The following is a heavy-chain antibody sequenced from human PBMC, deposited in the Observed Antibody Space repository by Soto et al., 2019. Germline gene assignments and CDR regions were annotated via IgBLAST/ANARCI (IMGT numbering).Heavy chain of an antibody. J-gene: IGHJ4*02. V-gene: IGHV3-7*05. D-gene: IGHD3-22*01. CDR1: GFTFSSYW. Sequence: PGGSLRLSCAASGFTFSSYWMSWVRQAPGKGLEWVANIKQDGSEKYYVDSVKGRFTISRDNAKNSLYLQMNSLRDEETAVYYCARGSSGYYYQLLPYFDYWGQGT. CDR3: ARGSSGYYYQLLPYFDY. CDR2: IKQDGSEK.